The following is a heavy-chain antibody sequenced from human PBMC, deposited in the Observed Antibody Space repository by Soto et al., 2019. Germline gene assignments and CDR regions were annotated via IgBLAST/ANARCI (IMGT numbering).Heavy chain of an antibody. V-gene: IGHV3-23*01. CDR3: AKATSSSWYYFDS. Sequence: EVQLLESGGGLVQPGGSLRLSCAASGFTFSSYAMSWVRQAPGKGLEWVSAMSGSGADTYYADPVKGRFTISRDRSKKTLYVQMNSLRAEDTAVYYCAKATSSSWYYFDSWGQGTLVNVSS. D-gene: IGHD6-13*01. CDR1: GFTFSSYA. J-gene: IGHJ4*02. CDR2: MSGSGADT.